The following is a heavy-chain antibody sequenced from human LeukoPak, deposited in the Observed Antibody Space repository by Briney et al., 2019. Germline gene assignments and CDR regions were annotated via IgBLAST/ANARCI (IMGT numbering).Heavy chain of an antibody. J-gene: IGHJ4*02. V-gene: IGHV3-73*01. Sequence: GGSLRLSCAASGFTFSDSAVHWARQASGKGLEWVGRIRSKANSYATAYAASVKGRFTISRDDSKNTAYLQMNSLKTEDTAVYYCARGPNSNWSGLDFWGQGTLLTVSS. CDR2: IRSKANSYAT. CDR1: GFTFSDSA. D-gene: IGHD6-6*01. CDR3: ARGPNSNWSGLDF.